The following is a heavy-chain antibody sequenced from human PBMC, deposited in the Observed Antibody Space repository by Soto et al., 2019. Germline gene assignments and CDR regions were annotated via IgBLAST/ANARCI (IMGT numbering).Heavy chain of an antibody. V-gene: IGHV3-33*01. CDR2: IWYDGSNK. CDR1: GFTFNSYG. CDR3: ARGWGSGVYHSAFDI. D-gene: IGHD6-19*01. J-gene: IGHJ3*02. Sequence: QEQLVESEGGVVQPGRSLRLSCAASGFTFNSYGMHWVRQAPGKGLDWVAVIWYDGSNKYYADSVKGRFTISRDNSENTVHLQMNSLRGEDTAVYYCARGWGSGVYHSAFDIWGHGTKVIVSS.